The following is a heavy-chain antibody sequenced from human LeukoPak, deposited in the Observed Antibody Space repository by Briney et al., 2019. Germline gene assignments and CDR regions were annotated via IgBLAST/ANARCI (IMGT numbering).Heavy chain of an antibody. CDR1: GFTFSSYG. Sequence: GGSLRLSCAASGFTFSSYGMHWARQAPGKGLEWVAFIRYDGSNKYYADSVKGRFTISRDNSKNALYLQMNSLRAEDTAVYYCAKGNYYDSSAYNWFDPWGQGTLVTVSS. J-gene: IGHJ5*02. V-gene: IGHV3-30*02. D-gene: IGHD3-22*01. CDR2: IRYDGSNK. CDR3: AKGNYYDSSAYNWFDP.